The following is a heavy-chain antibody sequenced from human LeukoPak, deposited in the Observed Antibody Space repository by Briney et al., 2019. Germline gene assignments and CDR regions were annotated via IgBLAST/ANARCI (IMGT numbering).Heavy chain of an antibody. Sequence: GGSLRLSCAASGFTFSSHWMSWVRQAPGKGLEWLANIKQDGSEKYYVDSVKCRFTISRDNAKNSLYLQMNSLRAEDTAVYYCASEGSDYWGQGTLVTVSS. CDR3: ASEGSDY. D-gene: IGHD2-15*01. V-gene: IGHV3-7*01. CDR1: GFTFSSHW. J-gene: IGHJ4*02. CDR2: IKQDGSEK.